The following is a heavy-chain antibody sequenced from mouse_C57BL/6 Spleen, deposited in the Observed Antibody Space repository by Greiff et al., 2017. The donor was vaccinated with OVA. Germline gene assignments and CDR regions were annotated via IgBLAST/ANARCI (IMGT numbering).Heavy chain of an antibody. CDR1: GYAFSSSW. J-gene: IGHJ3*01. CDR2: IYPGDGDT. Sequence: VQLQQSGPELVKPGASVKISCKASGYAFSSSWMNWVKQRPGTGLEWIGRIYPGDGDTNYNGKFKGKATLTADKSSSTAYMQLSSLTSEDSAVYFCARFYYDYDGGFAYWGQGTLVTVSA. CDR3: ARFYYDYDGGFAY. D-gene: IGHD2-4*01. V-gene: IGHV1-82*01.